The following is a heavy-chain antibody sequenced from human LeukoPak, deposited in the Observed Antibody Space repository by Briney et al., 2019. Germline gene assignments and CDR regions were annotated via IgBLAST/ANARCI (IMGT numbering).Heavy chain of an antibody. Sequence: GGSLRLSCAASGFTFDDYAMHWVRQAPGQGLEGVSGMSWNSGSIGYADSVKGRFTISRDNAKNSLYLQMNSLRAEDTALYYCAKDRFWSGYSALDYWGQGTLVTVSS. CDR2: MSWNSGSI. D-gene: IGHD3-3*01. J-gene: IGHJ4*02. CDR3: AKDRFWSGYSALDY. V-gene: IGHV3-9*01. CDR1: GFTFDDYA.